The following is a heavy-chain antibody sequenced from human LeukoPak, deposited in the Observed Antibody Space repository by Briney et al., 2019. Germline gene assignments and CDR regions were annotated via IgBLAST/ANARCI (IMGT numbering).Heavy chain of an antibody. J-gene: IGHJ6*02. Sequence: QTGGSLRLSCAASGFTFSSSGMHWVRQTPGKGLEWVAVISYDGSNKYYADSVKGRFTISRDNAKNSLYLQMNSLRAEDTAVYYCAKVGGAILLVGEDGMDVWGQGTTVTVSS. V-gene: IGHV3-30*18. CDR3: AKVGGAILLVGEDGMDV. D-gene: IGHD2-15*01. CDR2: ISYDGSNK. CDR1: GFTFSSSG.